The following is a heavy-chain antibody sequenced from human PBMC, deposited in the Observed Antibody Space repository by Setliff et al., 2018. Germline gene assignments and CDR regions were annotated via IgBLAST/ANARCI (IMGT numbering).Heavy chain of an antibody. V-gene: IGHV4-39*07. CDR3: ATDGPVLNGDYIS. D-gene: IGHD3-10*01. Sequence: PSETLSLTCTVSGGSVSRSNYFWAWIRQPPGKGLEWIGTIYFNGSAHYNPSLTSRVTIFVDTPKNQFSLKVISVTAADTAVYYCATDGPVLNGDYISWGQGTLVTVSS. CDR2: IYFNGSA. J-gene: IGHJ5*02. CDR1: GGSVSRSNYF.